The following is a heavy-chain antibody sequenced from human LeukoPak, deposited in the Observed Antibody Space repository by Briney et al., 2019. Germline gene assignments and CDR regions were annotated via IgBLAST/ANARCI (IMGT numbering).Heavy chain of an antibody. V-gene: IGHV4-4*07. CDR2: IYTSGST. D-gene: IGHD2-15*01. CDR3: ARSRDIVSNWFDP. CDR1: GGSISSYC. J-gene: IGHJ5*02. Sequence: SETLSLTCTVSGGSISSYCWSWIRQPAGKGLEWIGRIYTSGSTTYNPSLKSRVTMSVDTSKNQFSLKLSSVTAADTAVYYCARSRDIVSNWFDPWGQGTLVTVSS.